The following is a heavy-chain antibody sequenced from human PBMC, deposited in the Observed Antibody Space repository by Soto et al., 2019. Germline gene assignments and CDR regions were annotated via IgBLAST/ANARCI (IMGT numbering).Heavy chain of an antibody. J-gene: IGHJ4*02. V-gene: IGHV1-69*01. CDR2: IIPIFGTA. Sequence: QVQLVQSGAEVKKPGSSVKVSCKASGGTFSSYAISWVRQAPGQGLEWMGGIIPIFGTANYAQKFQGRVTITADESTSTAYMELSSLRSEVTAVYYCARGLSGYDYFQTQTNDYWGQGTLVTVSS. D-gene: IGHD5-12*01. CDR1: GGTFSSYA. CDR3: ARGLSGYDYFQTQTNDY.